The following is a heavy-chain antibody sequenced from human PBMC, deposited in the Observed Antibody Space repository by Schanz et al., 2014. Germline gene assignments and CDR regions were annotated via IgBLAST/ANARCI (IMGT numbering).Heavy chain of an antibody. CDR2: INTGSGDT. CDR1: TYSFPTYS. J-gene: IGHJ4*02. V-gene: IGHV1-3*04. Sequence: QVHLVQSGAEVKRPGASVKVSCKASTYSFPTYSMLWVRQAPGQRLEWMGWINTGSGDTKYSQNFQGRVTITRDTAASTAYMELSSLRSEDTAVYSCARGIGGYGANNYFDYWGQGTLVTVSS. CDR3: ARGIGGYGANNYFDY. D-gene: IGHD5-12*01.